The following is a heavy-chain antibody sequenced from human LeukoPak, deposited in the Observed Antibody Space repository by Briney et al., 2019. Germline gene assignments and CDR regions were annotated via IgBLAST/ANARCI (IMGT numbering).Heavy chain of an antibody. D-gene: IGHD1-26*01. J-gene: IGHJ4*02. CDR3: AKDYSGSYYDGGRFDY. Sequence: PGGSLRLSCVASGFTFDDYAMRWVRQPPEKGPEWVSGISWNSDTIGYADSVRGRFTISRDNAKNSLYLQMNSLRVDDTALYFCAKDYSGSYYDGGRFDYWGQGALVTVSS. CDR1: GFTFDDYA. CDR2: ISWNSDTI. V-gene: IGHV3-9*01.